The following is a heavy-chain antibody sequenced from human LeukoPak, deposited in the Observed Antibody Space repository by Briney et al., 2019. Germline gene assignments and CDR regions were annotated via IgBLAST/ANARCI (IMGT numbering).Heavy chain of an antibody. CDR2: STGSGGST. Sequence: GGSLRLSCAASGFTFSSYAMSWVRQAPGKGLEWVSGSTGSGGSTYYADSVKGRFTISRDNSKNTLYLQMNSLRGEDTAVYYCAKGRSEDYYESSGYWGQGTLVTVSS. D-gene: IGHD3-22*01. J-gene: IGHJ4*02. V-gene: IGHV3-23*01. CDR3: AKGRSEDYYESSGY. CDR1: GFTFSSYA.